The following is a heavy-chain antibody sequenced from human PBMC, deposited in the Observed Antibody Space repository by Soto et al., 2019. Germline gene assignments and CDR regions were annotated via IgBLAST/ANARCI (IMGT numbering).Heavy chain of an antibody. V-gene: IGHV4-31*03. D-gene: IGHD2-2*01. CDR3: ASVDSCCSSTSCYGGSAFDI. CDR1: GGSISSGGYY. J-gene: IGHJ3*02. CDR2: IYYSGST. Sequence: SETLSLTCTVSGGSISSGGYYWSWIRQHPGKGLEWIGYIYYSGSTYYNLSLKIRVTISVDTSKNQFSLKLRSVTAADAAVHYCASVDSCCSSTSCYGGSAFDIWGQGTMVT.